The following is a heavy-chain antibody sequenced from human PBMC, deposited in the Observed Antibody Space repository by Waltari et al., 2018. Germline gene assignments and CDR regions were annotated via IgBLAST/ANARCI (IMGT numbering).Heavy chain of an antibody. CDR1: GYTFTSYY. Sequence: QVQLVQSGAEVKKPGASVKVSCKASGYTFTSYYMHWVRQAPGQGLEWMGIITPSGGSTSYAQKFQGRVTMTRDTSTSTVYMELSSLRSEDTAVYYCATEQDLRIVGATNDAFDIWGQGTMVTGSS. CDR2: ITPSGGST. V-gene: IGHV1-46*01. CDR3: ATEQDLRIVGATNDAFDI. J-gene: IGHJ3*02. D-gene: IGHD1-26*01.